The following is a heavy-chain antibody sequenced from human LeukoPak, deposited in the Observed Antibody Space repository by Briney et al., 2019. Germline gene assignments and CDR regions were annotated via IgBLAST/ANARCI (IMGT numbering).Heavy chain of an antibody. D-gene: IGHD3-16*01. CDR2: ISRTSEYI. CDR1: GFIFSDYI. V-gene: IGHV3-21*01. CDR3: AGGGDFDY. J-gene: IGHJ4*02. Sequence: KSGGSLRLSCVASGFIFSDYILDWVRQAPGKGLEWVSSISRTSEYIHYADSVRGRFAISRDNAKNSVYLQMNSLRAEDTAVYFCAGGGDFDYWGQGILVTVSA.